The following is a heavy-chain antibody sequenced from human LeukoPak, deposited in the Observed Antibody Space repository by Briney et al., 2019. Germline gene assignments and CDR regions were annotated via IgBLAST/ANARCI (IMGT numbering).Heavy chain of an antibody. CDR2: INHSGST. J-gene: IGHJ6*02. D-gene: IGHD7-27*01. Sequence: ETLSLTCAVYGGSFSGYYWSWIRQPPGKGLEWIGEINHSGSTNYNPSLKSRVTISVDTSKNQFSLKLSSVTAADTAVYYCARGGEGTGDRQYYYYYGMDVWGQGTTVTVSS. V-gene: IGHV4-34*01. CDR3: ARGGEGTGDRQYYYYYGMDV. CDR1: GGSFSGYY.